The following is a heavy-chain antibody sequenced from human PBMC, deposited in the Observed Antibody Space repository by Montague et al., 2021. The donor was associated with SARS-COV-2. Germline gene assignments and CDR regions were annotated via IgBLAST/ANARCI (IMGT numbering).Heavy chain of an antibody. CDR2: IYHSGST. Sequence: SETLSLTCTVSGGSISSSSYYWAWIRQPPGKGLEWIGSIYHSGSTFYNPSLKSRVSMSVDTSKNQFSLNLSPVTAADTAMYYCARVKWELSVGNVFDFWGQGTMVTVSS. V-gene: IGHV4-39*01. CDR3: ARVKWELSVGNVFDF. CDR1: GGSISSSSYY. J-gene: IGHJ3*01. D-gene: IGHD1-26*01.